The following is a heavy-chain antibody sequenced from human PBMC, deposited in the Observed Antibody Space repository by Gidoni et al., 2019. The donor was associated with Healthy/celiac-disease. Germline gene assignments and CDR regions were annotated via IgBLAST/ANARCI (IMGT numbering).Heavy chain of an antibody. CDR1: GGSFSGYY. V-gene: IGHV4-34*01. Sequence: QVQLQQWGAGLLKPSETLSLTCAVHGGSFSGYYWCWIRQPPGKGLEWIGEINHSGSTNYNPSLKSRVTISVDTSKNQFSLKLSSVTAADTAVYYCATRRGSMVRGVSVRFDPWGQGTLVTVSS. CDR2: INHSGST. CDR3: ATRRGSMVRGVSVRFDP. D-gene: IGHD3-10*01. J-gene: IGHJ5*02.